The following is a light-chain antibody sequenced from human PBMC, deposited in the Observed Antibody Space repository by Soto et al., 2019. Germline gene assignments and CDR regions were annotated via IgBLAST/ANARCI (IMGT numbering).Light chain of an antibody. Sequence: EMVLTQSPGTLSFCPGERATLSCRASQSVSSSYLAWYQQKPGQAPRLFIYGASSRATGIPDRFSGSGSGTDFTLIMSRLEPEDFAVYYCQQYGSSPRTFGQGAKLEIK. CDR2: GAS. J-gene: IGKJ2*01. V-gene: IGKV3-20*01. CDR1: QSVSSSY. CDR3: QQYGSSPRT.